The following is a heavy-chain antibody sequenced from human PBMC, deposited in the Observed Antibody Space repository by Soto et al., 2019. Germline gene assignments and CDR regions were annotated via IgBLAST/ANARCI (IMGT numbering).Heavy chain of an antibody. Sequence: GGSLRLSCAGSGFALSDYYMNWIRQAPGKGLEWVAYITSRATTIFYADSVKGRFTISRHNSNNTLYLQMNSLRAEDPAVSYCARDRAEMATITLFDYWGQGTLVTVSS. CDR1: GFALSDYY. D-gene: IGHD5-12*01. CDR3: ARDRAEMATITLFDY. V-gene: IGHV3-11*04. CDR2: ITSRATTI. J-gene: IGHJ4*02.